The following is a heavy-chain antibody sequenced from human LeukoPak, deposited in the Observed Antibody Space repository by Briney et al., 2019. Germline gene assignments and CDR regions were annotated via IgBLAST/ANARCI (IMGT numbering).Heavy chain of an antibody. CDR2: MSAYNGNT. Sequence: ASVKISCKASGYTFTSYGISWVRQAPGQGLEWMGWMSAYNGNTNYAQKLQGRVTMTTDTSTSTAYMELRSLRSDDTAVYYCARDLYYDSSGYYLLYDYWGQGTLVTVSS. CDR3: ARDLYYDSSGYYLLYDY. CDR1: GYTFTSYG. J-gene: IGHJ4*02. V-gene: IGHV1-18*01. D-gene: IGHD3-22*01.